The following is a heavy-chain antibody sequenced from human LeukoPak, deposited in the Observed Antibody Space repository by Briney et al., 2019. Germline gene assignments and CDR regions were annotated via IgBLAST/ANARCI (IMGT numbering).Heavy chain of an antibody. Sequence: SETLSLTCTVSGGSISSYYWGWIRQPPGKGLEWIGSIYYSGSTYYNPSLKSRVTISVDTSKNQFSLKLSSVTAADTAVYYCATTNWGLLWFDPWGQGTLVTVSS. CDR3: ATTNWGLLWFDP. CDR2: IYYSGST. J-gene: IGHJ5*02. CDR1: GGSISSYY. V-gene: IGHV4-39*01. D-gene: IGHD7-27*01.